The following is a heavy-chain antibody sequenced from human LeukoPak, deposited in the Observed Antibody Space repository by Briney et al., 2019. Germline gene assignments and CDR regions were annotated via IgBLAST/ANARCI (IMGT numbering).Heavy chain of an antibody. V-gene: IGHV4-30-4*01. D-gene: IGHD3-16*02. Sequence: SQTLSLTCTVSGGSISSGDYYWSWIRQPPGKGLEWIGYIYYSGSTNYNPSLKSRVTISVDTSKNQFSLKLSSVTAADTAVYYCARGFETSYRYTFYYWGQGTLVTVSS. J-gene: IGHJ4*02. CDR2: IYYSGST. CDR1: GGSISSGDYY. CDR3: ARGFETSYRYTFYY.